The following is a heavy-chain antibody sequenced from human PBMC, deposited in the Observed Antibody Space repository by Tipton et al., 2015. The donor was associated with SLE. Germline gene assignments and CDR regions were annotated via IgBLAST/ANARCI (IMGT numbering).Heavy chain of an antibody. CDR3: AETYLLGY. CDR2: IKGSGDTT. D-gene: IGHD2-21*01. V-gene: IGHV3-23*04. J-gene: IGHJ4*02. Sequence: QLVQSGGGLVQPGRSLRLSCTASGFTFSTYTMTWVRQAPGKGLEWVSGIKGSGDTTYYAESVKGRFTISRDNSKNTVYLQMNSLRPEDTALYYCAETYLLGYWGQGALVTVSS. CDR1: GFTFSTYT.